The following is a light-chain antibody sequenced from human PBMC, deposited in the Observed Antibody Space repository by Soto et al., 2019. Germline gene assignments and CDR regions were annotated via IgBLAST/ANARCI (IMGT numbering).Light chain of an antibody. CDR2: DVT. Sequence: QSVLTQPASVSGSPGQSITISCTGTSNDVGGYNYVSWYQQQPGRAPKLMIHDVTYRPSGVSDRFSGSKSGNTASLTISGLQAEDEADYYCVSYPSNGLYVFGTGTQLTAL. V-gene: IGLV2-14*03. J-gene: IGLJ7*02. CDR1: SNDVGGYNY. CDR3: VSYPSNGLYV.